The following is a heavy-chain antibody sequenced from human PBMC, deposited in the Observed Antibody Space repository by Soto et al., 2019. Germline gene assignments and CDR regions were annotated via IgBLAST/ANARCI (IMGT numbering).Heavy chain of an antibody. D-gene: IGHD2-2*01. CDR3: ARVVPGAEAWFGP. Sequence: QVQLVQSGGEVKRPGASVKVSCKTSGYTFSNYGITWVRQAPGQPLEWLGWISLYSDGTNYAQKFQGRVSMTTDTSTATAYMELRSLGTDGTAVYYCARVVPGAEAWFGPWGQGTLVTVSS. V-gene: IGHV1-18*01. CDR2: ISLYSDGT. J-gene: IGHJ5*02. CDR1: GYTFSNYG.